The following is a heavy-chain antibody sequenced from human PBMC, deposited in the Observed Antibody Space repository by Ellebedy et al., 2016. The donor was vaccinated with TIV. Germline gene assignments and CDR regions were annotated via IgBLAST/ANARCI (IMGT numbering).Heavy chain of an antibody. V-gene: IGHV3-13*04. CDR3: ARGFRGGFGEFDY. CDR1: GFTFSSYD. J-gene: IGHJ4*02. D-gene: IGHD3-10*01. CDR2: IGTAGDT. Sequence: GESLKISCAASGFTFSSYDMHWVRQATGKGLEWVSAIGTAGDTYYPGSVKGRFTISRENAKNSLYLQMNSLRAGDTAVYYCARGFRGGFGEFDYWGQGTLVTVSS.